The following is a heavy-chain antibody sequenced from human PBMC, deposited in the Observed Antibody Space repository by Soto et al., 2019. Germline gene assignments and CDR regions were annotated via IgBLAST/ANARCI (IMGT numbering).Heavy chain of an antibody. CDR3: YVDTAMVNGY. D-gene: IGHD5-18*01. CDR1: GFTFSSYG. J-gene: IGHJ4*02. CDR2: ISYDGSNK. Sequence: ESGGGVVQPGRSLRLSCAASGFTFSSYGMHWVRQAPGKGLEWVAVISYDGSNKYYADSVKGRFTISRDNSKNTLYLQMNSLRAEDTAVYYCYVDTAMVNGYWGQGTLVTVSS. V-gene: IGHV3-30*03.